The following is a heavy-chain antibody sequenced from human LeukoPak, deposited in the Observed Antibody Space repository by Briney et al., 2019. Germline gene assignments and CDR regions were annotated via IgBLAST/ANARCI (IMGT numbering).Heavy chain of an antibody. CDR1: GYTFTGYY. CDR2: INPNSGGT. J-gene: IGHJ6*02. CDR3: ARGAQERRGMDV. Sequence: ASVKVSCKASGYTFTGYYMHWVRQAPGQGLEWMGRINPNSGGTNYAQKFQGRVTMTRDTSISTAHMELSRLRSDDTAVYYCARGAQERRGMDVWGQGTTVTVSS. V-gene: IGHV1-2*06.